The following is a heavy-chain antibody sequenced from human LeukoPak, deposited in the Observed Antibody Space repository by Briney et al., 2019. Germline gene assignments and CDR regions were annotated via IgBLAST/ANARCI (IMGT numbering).Heavy chain of an antibody. V-gene: IGHV1-2*02. CDR2: INPDSGGT. Sequence: ASVKVSCKASGYTFTGYYMHWVRRAPGQGLEWMGWINPDSGGTNNAQEFQGRVTMTRDTSISTAYMELSRLRSDDTAVYYCARTFYDTLDSDAFDFWGQGTMVIVSS. CDR1: GYTFTGYY. J-gene: IGHJ3*01. D-gene: IGHD2/OR15-2a*01. CDR3: ARTFYDTLDSDAFDF.